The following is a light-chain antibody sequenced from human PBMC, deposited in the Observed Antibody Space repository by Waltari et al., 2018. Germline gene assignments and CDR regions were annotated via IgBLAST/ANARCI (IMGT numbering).Light chain of an antibody. CDR1: QSISIW. CDR2: TAS. Sequence: DTQMTQSPSTLSASVGDRVTITCRASQSISIWLAWYQQRPGKAPTLLIYTASSLESGVPSRVSGSGSGTEFTLTISSLQPDDFATYYCQHYNTYPFTFGPGTKVDIK. V-gene: IGKV1-5*03. CDR3: QHYNTYPFT. J-gene: IGKJ3*01.